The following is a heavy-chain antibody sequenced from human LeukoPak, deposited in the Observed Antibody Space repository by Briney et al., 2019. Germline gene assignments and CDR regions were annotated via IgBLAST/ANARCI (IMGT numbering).Heavy chain of an antibody. CDR3: ARDSGNYLDAFDI. CDR2: ISSSSSYI. Sequence: GGSLRLSCAASGFTFSSYGMSWVRQAPGKGLEWVSSISSSSSYIYYADSVKGRFTISRDNAKNSLYLQMNSLRAEDTAVYYCARDSGNYLDAFDIWGQGTMVTVSS. D-gene: IGHD1-7*01. V-gene: IGHV3-21*01. CDR1: GFTFSSYG. J-gene: IGHJ3*02.